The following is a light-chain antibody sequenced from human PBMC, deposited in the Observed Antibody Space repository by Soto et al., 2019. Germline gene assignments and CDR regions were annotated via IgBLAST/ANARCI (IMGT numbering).Light chain of an antibody. J-gene: IGKJ1*01. CDR2: GAS. CDR3: QQRSNWPWT. Sequence: EIVMTQSPDTLYVSPGEGATLSCRASQSVRTKLAWYQQKAGQAPRLLIYGASTRATGIPDRFSGSGSGTDFTLTISRLEPEDFAVYYCQQRSNWPWTFGQGTKVDIK. V-gene: IGKV3-11*01. CDR1: QSVRTK.